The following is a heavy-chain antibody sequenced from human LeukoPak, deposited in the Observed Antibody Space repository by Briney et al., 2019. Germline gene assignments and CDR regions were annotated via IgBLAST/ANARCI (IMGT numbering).Heavy chain of an antibody. CDR1: GFTFSSFA. CDR2: ISDSDATT. CDR3: AKRGQQLVRNYFDY. V-gene: IGHV3-23*01. Sequence: PGGSLRLSCAASGFTFSSFALSWVRQAPGKGLEWVSSISDSDATTYYADSVKGRFTISRDNFKNTLYLQMNSLRAEDTAVYYCAKRGQQLVRNYFDYWGQGTLVTVSS. D-gene: IGHD6-13*01. J-gene: IGHJ4*02.